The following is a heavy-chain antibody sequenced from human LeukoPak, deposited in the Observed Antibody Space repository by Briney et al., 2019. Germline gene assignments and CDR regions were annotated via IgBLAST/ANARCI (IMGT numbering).Heavy chain of an antibody. J-gene: IGHJ4*02. Sequence: GGSLRLSCAASGFTFSSYCMSWVRQAPGKGLEWVANIKQDGSEKYYVDSVKGRFTISRDNAKDSLYLQMNSLRAEDTAVYYCAGGIAVAGKDWGQGTLVTVSS. D-gene: IGHD6-19*01. CDR2: IKQDGSEK. CDR1: GFTFSSYC. CDR3: AGGIAVAGKD. V-gene: IGHV3-7*01.